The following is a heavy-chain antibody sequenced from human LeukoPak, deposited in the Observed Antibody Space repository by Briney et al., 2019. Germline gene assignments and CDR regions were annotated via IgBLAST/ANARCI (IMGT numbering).Heavy chain of an antibody. D-gene: IGHD5-24*01. Sequence: GGSLRLSCAASGFTFTTSWMHWVRQAPGKGLVWVSRINSDGSTRNYADSVKGRFTISRDNAKNALYLQMDSLRAEDAAVYYCVRPQDGYNGFDCWGQGTLVTVSS. J-gene: IGHJ4*02. V-gene: IGHV3-74*01. CDR2: INSDGSTR. CDR3: VRPQDGYNGFDC. CDR1: GFTFTTSW.